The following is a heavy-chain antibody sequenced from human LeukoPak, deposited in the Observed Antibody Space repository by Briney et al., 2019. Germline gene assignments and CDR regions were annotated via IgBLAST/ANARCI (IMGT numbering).Heavy chain of an antibody. CDR2: ISGSGGST. J-gene: IGHJ4*02. Sequence: PGGSLRLSCAASGFTFSSYAMSWVRQAPGKGLEWVSAISGSGGSTYYADSVKGRFTISRDNSKNTLYLQMNSLRAEDTAVYYCAKDRWHYYDSSGYYGYWGQGTLVTVSS. CDR3: AKDRWHYYDSSGYYGY. CDR1: GFTFSSYA. D-gene: IGHD3-22*01. V-gene: IGHV3-23*01.